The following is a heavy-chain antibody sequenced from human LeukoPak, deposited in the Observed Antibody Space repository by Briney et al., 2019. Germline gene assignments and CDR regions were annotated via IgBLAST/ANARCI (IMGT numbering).Heavy chain of an antibody. J-gene: IGHJ6*02. CDR1: GGSISSYY. CDR3: ARGDYYGSALYYYYGMDV. V-gene: IGHV4-59*08. Sequence: PSETLSLTCTVSGGSISSYYWSWIRQPPGKGLEWIGYIYYSGSTNYNPSLKSRVTISVDTSKNQFSLKLSSVTAADTAVYYCARGDYYGSALYYYYGMDVWGQGTTVTVSS. CDR2: IYYSGST. D-gene: IGHD3-10*01.